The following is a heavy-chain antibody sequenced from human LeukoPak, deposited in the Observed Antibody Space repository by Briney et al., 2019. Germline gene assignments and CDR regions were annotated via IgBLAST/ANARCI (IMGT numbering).Heavy chain of an antibody. Sequence: PGGSLRLSCATSGFTYSICVMAWVRQAPGKGLEWVSSISGSGGSTYYADSVKGRFTISRDNSMNTLYLQMNSLTAEDTAVYYCAKLHCSRAHCYAFHYWGQGTLVTVSS. D-gene: IGHD2-2*01. CDR1: GFTYSICV. J-gene: IGHJ4*02. CDR2: ISGSGGST. CDR3: AKLHCSRAHCYAFHY. V-gene: IGHV3-23*01.